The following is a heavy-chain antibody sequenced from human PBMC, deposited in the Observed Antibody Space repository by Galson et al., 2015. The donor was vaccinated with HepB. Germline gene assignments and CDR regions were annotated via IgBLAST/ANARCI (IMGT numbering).Heavy chain of an antibody. V-gene: IGHV3-33*01. D-gene: IGHD2-2*01. CDR3: ARDVQDIVVVTAAMRYYYYYMAV. Sequence: SLRLSCAASGFTFSSYGMHWVRQAPGKGLEWVAVIWYDGSNKYYADSVKGRFTISRDNSKNTVYLQMNSLRAEDTAVYYCARDVQDIVVVTAAMRYYYYYMAVLVKLTTFTVSS. J-gene: IGHJ6*03. CDR2: IWYDGSNK. CDR1: GFTFSSYG.